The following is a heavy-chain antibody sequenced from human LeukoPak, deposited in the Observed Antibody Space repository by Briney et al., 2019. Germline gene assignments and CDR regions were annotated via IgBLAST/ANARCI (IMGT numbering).Heavy chain of an antibody. Sequence: PSETLSLTCAVYGGSFSGYYWSWIRQPPGKGLEWIGYIYYSGSTNYNPSLKSRVTISVDTSKNQFSLKLSSVTAADTAVYYCARDSSGTPYYYYGMDVWGQGTTVTVSS. D-gene: IGHD6-19*01. CDR3: ARDSSGTPYYYYGMDV. V-gene: IGHV4-59*01. CDR1: GGSFSGYY. CDR2: IYYSGST. J-gene: IGHJ6*02.